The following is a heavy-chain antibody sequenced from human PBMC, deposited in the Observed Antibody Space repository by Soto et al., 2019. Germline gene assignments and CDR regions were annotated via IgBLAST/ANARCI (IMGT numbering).Heavy chain of an antibody. V-gene: IGHV4-31*03. CDR3: ARDGSSTANWIDP. Sequence: PSETLSLTCTVSGDPMNIGGYYWTWIRQFPGKGLEWIGYIYHTGPTYYNTSLKSRVSMSVDMSKNQFSLTLTSVTAADTAIYYCARDGSSTANWIDPWGPGTLVTVSS. J-gene: IGHJ5*02. D-gene: IGHD2-2*01. CDR1: GDPMNIGGYY. CDR2: IYHTGPT.